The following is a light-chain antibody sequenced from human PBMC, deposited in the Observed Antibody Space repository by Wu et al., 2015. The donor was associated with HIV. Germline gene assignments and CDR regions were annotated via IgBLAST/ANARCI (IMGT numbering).Light chain of an antibody. CDR3: QQCGVSPFT. Sequence: EIVLTQSPGTMSLSPGEGATLSCRTSQTVPNTFLAWYQQKPGQAPRLLISGTSNRATGIPDRFSGSGSGTDFTLTINRLEPEDFAMYFCQQCGVSPFTFGLGDQTGDQT. CDR1: QTVPNTF. J-gene: IGKJ2*01. CDR2: GTS. V-gene: IGKV3-20*01.